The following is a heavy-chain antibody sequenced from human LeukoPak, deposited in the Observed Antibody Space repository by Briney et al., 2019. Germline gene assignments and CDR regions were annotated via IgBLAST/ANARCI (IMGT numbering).Heavy chain of an antibody. CDR3: ARLRNVGGNPHPFNV. CDR1: GFNFIDYT. J-gene: IGHJ3*01. Sequence: PGGSLRLSCAASGFNFIDYTMNWVRQAPGKGLEWVSSTTSTGRYIFYADSLKGRFTISRDNAKKSLYLQMNSLRAEDTAVYYCARLRNVGGNPHPFNVWGQGTTVTVSS. D-gene: IGHD4-23*01. V-gene: IGHV3-21*01. CDR2: TTSTGRYI.